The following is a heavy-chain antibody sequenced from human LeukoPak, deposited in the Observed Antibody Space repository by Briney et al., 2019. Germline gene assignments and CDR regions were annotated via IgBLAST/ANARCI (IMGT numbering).Heavy chain of an antibody. J-gene: IGHJ4*02. D-gene: IGHD3-10*01. CDR3: ASSSTYYYGSGSYPLFDY. CDR1: GFTFSSYS. V-gene: IGHV3-21*01. Sequence: GGSLRLSCAASGFTFSSYSMNWVRQAPGKGLEWVSSISSSSSYIYYADSVKGRFTISRDNAKNSLYLQMNSLRAEDTAVYYCASSSTYYYGSGSYPLFDYWGQGTLVTVSP. CDR2: ISSSSSYI.